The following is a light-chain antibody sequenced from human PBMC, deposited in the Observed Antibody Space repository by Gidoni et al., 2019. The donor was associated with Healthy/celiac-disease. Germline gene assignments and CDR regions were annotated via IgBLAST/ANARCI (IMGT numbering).Light chain of an antibody. Sequence: DIQMTQSPSSLSASVGDRVTITCRASQSISSYLNWYQQKPGKAPKLLIYAASSGSGTDFTLTISSLQPEDFATYYCQQSYSTPPTFGGGTKVEIK. CDR3: QQSYSTPPT. CDR2: AAS. V-gene: IGKV1-39*01. J-gene: IGKJ4*01. CDR1: QSISSY.